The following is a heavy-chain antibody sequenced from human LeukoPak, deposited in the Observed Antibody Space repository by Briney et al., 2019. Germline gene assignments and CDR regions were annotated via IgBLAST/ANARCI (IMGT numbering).Heavy chain of an antibody. CDR3: ARRLSGIAAAGRINWFDP. V-gene: IGHV4-34*01. Sequence: SETLSLTCAVYGGSFSGYYWSWIRQPPGKGLEWIGEINHSGSTNYNPSLKSRVTISVDTSKNQFSLKLSSVTAADTAVYYCARRLSGIAAAGRINWFDPWGQGTLVTVSS. J-gene: IGHJ5*02. D-gene: IGHD6-13*01. CDR1: GGSFSGYY. CDR2: INHSGST.